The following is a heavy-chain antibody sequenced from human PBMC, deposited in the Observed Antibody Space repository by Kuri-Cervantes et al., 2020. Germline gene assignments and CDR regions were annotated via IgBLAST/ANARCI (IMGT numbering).Heavy chain of an antibody. CDR3: ARDRRWNYYYGMDV. CDR2: INHSGST. J-gene: IGHJ6*02. V-gene: IGHV4-39*07. Sequence: SETLSLTCTVSGGSISSGGYYWSWIRQPPGKGLEWIGEINHSGSTNYNPSLKSRVTISVDTSKNQFSLQLNSVTPEDTAVYYCARDRRWNYYYGMDVWGQGTTVTVSS. D-gene: IGHD4-23*01. CDR1: GGSISSGGYY.